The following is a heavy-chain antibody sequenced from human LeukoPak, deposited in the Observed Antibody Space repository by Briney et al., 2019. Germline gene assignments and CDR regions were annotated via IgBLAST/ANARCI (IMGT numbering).Heavy chain of an antibody. J-gene: IGHJ4*02. D-gene: IGHD6-13*01. Sequence: SETLSLTCAVYGGSFSGYYWSWIRQPPGKGLEWIGEINHSGSTNYNPSLKSRVTISVDTSKNQFSLKLSSVTAADTAAYYCARGGVAAAGRYYFDYWGQGTLVTVSS. V-gene: IGHV4-34*01. CDR2: INHSGST. CDR1: GGSFSGYY. CDR3: ARGGVAAAGRYYFDY.